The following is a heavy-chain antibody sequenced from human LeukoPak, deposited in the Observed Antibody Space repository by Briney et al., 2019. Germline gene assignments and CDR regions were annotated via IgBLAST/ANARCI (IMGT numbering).Heavy chain of an antibody. Sequence: SETLTLSCAVYGGSFSGYYRSWIRQPPGKGLEWIGEINHSGSTNYNPSLKSRVTISVDTSKNQFSLQLSSVTAADTAVYYCARGGRIAAAVTGYFDHWGQGTLVTVSS. V-gene: IGHV4-34*01. CDR2: INHSGST. CDR1: GGSFSGYY. D-gene: IGHD6-13*01. CDR3: ARGGRIAAAVTGYFDH. J-gene: IGHJ4*02.